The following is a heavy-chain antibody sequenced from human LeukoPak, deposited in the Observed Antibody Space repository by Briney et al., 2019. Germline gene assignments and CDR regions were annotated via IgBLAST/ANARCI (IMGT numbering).Heavy chain of an antibody. Sequence: SVKVSCKASGFTFTSSAMQWVRQARGQRLEWIGWIVVGSGNTNYAQKFQERVTITRDMSTSTAYMELSSLRSEDTAVYYCAAVASYYDSSGIPLDAFDIWGQGTMVTVSS. CDR3: AAVASYYDSSGIPLDAFDI. V-gene: IGHV1-58*02. CDR1: GFTFTSSA. J-gene: IGHJ3*02. CDR2: IVVGSGNT. D-gene: IGHD3-22*01.